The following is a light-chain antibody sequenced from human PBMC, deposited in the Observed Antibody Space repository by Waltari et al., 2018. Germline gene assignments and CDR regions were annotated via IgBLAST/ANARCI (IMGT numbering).Light chain of an antibody. CDR3: QSYDTRLSASVI. Sequence: QHLPRTAPKLLIYASTKRPSRISDRFSGSKSGTSASLVITGLQIEDEAVYYCQSYDTRLSASVIFGGGTELTVL. V-gene: IGLV1-40*01. CDR2: AST. J-gene: IGLJ2*01.